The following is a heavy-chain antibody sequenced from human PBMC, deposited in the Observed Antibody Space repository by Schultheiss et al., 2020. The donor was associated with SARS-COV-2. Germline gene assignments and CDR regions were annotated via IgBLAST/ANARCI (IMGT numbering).Heavy chain of an antibody. Sequence: SETLSLTCAVYGGSFSGYYWSWIRQPAGKGLEWIGSIYYSGSTNYNPSLKSRVTISVDTSKNQFSLKLSSVTAADTAVYYCARTLSVAGALGWFDPWGQGTLVTVSS. CDR3: ARTLSVAGALGWFDP. J-gene: IGHJ5*02. D-gene: IGHD6-19*01. CDR1: GGSFSGYY. CDR2: IYYSGST. V-gene: IGHV4-59*10.